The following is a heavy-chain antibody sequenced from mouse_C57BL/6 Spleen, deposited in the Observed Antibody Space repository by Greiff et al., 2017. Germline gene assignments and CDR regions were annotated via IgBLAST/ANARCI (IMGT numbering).Heavy chain of an antibody. Sequence: QVQLQQPGAELVKPGASVKLSCKASGYTFTSYWMQWVKQRPGQGLEWIGEIDPSDSYTNYNQKFKGKATLTVDTSSSTAYMQLSSLTSEDSAVYYCARALDTAVVARYDFDYWGQGTTLTVSS. D-gene: IGHD1-1*01. CDR3: ARALDTAVVARYDFDY. J-gene: IGHJ2*01. CDR2: IDPSDSYT. V-gene: IGHV1-50*01. CDR1: GYTFTSYW.